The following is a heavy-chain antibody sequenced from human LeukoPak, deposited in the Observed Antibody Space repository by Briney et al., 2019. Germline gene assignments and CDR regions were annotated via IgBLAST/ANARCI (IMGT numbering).Heavy chain of an antibody. CDR2: INSASSHI. D-gene: IGHD3-16*01. CDR1: GFTIATSA. Sequence: NPGGSLRLSCAASGFTIATSAMNWVRQVPGKGLEWVSSINSASSHIYYAASVRGRFTISRDNAMNSVFLQMHSLGAEDTAVYYCARDSEYYLRMGYFDYWGQGILVTVSS. CDR3: ARDSEYYLRMGYFDY. V-gene: IGHV3-21*01. J-gene: IGHJ4*02.